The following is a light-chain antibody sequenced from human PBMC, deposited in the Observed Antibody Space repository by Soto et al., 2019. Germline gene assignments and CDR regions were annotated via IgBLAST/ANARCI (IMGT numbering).Light chain of an antibody. J-gene: IGKJ1*01. CDR2: AAS. CDR3: QQTYSTPGT. Sequence: DIPMTQSPSSLSASVGDEVTITCRASQSVSKYLHWYQHKPGKAPKLLIYAASNLQSGVPSRFSGSGSGTGFTLTITSLQPDDFATYYCQQTYSTPGTFGQGTKVEIK. CDR1: QSVSKY. V-gene: IGKV1-39*01.